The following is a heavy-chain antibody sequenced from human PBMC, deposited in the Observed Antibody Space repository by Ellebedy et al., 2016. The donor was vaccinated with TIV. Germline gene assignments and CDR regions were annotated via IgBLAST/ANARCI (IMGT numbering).Heavy chain of an antibody. CDR3: ARDPAAPYPKPLNYFDY. J-gene: IGHJ4*02. D-gene: IGHD6-6*01. V-gene: IGHV3-9*01. Sequence: SLKISXAASGFTFDDYAMHWVRQAPGKGLEWVSGISWNSGSIGYADSVKGRFTISRDNAKNSLYLQMNSLRAEDTAVYYCARDPAAPYPKPLNYFDYWGQGTLVTVSS. CDR2: ISWNSGSI. CDR1: GFTFDDYA.